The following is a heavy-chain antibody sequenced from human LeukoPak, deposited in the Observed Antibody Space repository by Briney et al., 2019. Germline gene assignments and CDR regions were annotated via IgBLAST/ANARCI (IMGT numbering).Heavy chain of an antibody. D-gene: IGHD3-9*01. CDR1: GFTFSSYW. Sequence: GSLRLSCAASGFTFSSYWMHWVRQAPGKGLVWVSRINSDGSSTSYADSVKGRFTISRDNAKNTLYLQMNSLRAEDTAVYYCARSGGVLRYFDWLFPPGYWGQGTLVTVSS. V-gene: IGHV3-74*01. CDR2: INSDGSST. CDR3: ARSGGVLRYFDWLFPPGY. J-gene: IGHJ4*02.